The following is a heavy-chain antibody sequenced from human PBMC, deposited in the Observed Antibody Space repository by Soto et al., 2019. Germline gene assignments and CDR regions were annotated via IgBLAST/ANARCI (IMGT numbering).Heavy chain of an antibody. J-gene: IGHJ6*02. Sequence: GASVKVSCKASGGTFSSYAISWVRQAPGQGLEWMGGIIPIFGTANYAQKFQGRVTITADESTSTAYMELSSLRSEDTAVYYCARDKYYDSSGYYSPYYYYYGMDVWGQGTTVTVSS. V-gene: IGHV1-69*13. CDR1: GGTFSSYA. CDR3: ARDKYYDSSGYYSPYYYYYGMDV. CDR2: IIPIFGTA. D-gene: IGHD3-22*01.